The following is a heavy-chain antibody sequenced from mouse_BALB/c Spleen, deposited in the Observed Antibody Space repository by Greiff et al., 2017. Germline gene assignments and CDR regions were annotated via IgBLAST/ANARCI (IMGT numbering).Heavy chain of an antibody. J-gene: IGHJ2*01. CDR3: ARGEVRYYFDY. Sequence: EVMLVESGGGLVQPGGSRKLSCAASGFTFSSFGMHWVRQAPEKGLEWVAYISSGSSTIYYADTVKGRFTISRDNPKNTLFLQMTSLRSEDTAMYYCARGEVRYYFDYWGQGTTLTVSS. CDR1: GFTFSSFG. D-gene: IGHD2-14*01. CDR2: ISSGSSTI. V-gene: IGHV5-17*02.